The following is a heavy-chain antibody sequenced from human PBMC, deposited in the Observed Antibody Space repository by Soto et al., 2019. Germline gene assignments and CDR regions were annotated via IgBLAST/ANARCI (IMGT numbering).Heavy chain of an antibody. CDR2: ISSDGRNT. CDR3: AKDRGGYYFDY. J-gene: IGHJ4*02. CDR1: GFTFSTFG. Sequence: GGSLRLSCAASGFTFSTFGMYWVRQAPGKGLEWVAVISSDGRNTYYADSVKGRFTISRDNSKNTLYLQMNSLRAEDTAVYYCAKDRGGYYFDYWGQGTLVTVSS. D-gene: IGHD3-16*01. V-gene: IGHV3-30*18.